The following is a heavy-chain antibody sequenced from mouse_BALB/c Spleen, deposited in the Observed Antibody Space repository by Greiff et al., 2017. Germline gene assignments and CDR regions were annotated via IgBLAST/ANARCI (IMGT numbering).Heavy chain of an antibody. CDR1: GYTFTDYA. J-gene: IGHJ3*01. CDR2: ISIYYDNT. Sequence: VQLVESGPELVRPGESVKISCKGSGYTFTDYAMHWVKQSHAKSLEWIGVISIYYDNTNYNQKFKGKATMTVDKSSSTAYMELARLTSEDSAIYYCAREGKHYGSSAWFAYWGQGTLVTVSA. CDR3: AREGKHYGSSAWFAY. V-gene: IGHV1-67*01. D-gene: IGHD1-1*01.